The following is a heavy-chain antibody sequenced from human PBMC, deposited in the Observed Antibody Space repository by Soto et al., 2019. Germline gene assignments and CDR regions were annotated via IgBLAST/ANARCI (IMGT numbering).Heavy chain of an antibody. CDR1: GFTFSSYW. D-gene: IGHD4-17*01. J-gene: IGHJ6*03. CDR2: IKQDGSEK. Sequence: GGSLRLSCAASGFTFSSYWMSWVRQAPGKGLEWVANIKQDGSEKYYVDSVKGRFTISRDNAKNSLYLQMNSLRAEDTAVYYCARDTDYGDSKYNYYYMDVWGKGTTVTVSS. CDR3: ARDTDYGDSKYNYYYMDV. V-gene: IGHV3-7*01.